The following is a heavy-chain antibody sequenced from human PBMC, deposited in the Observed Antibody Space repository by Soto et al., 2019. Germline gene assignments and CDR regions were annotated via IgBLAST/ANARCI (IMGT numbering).Heavy chain of an antibody. V-gene: IGHV3-30*18. J-gene: IGHJ4*02. CDR3: AKDSSLDY. CDR1: GFIFSSYS. Sequence: GGSLRLSCVASGFIFSSYSINWVRQAPGKGLEWVAVISYDGSNKYYADSVKGRFTISRDNSKNTLYLQMNSLRAEDTAVYYCAKDSSLDYWGQGTLVTVSS. D-gene: IGHD2-2*01. CDR2: ISYDGSNK.